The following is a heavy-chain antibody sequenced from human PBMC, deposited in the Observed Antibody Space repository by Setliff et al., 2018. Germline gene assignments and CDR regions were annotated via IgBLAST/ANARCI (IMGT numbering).Heavy chain of an antibody. CDR3: TTVNHYYDSSGYYLGDAFDI. CDR1: GFTFGDYA. D-gene: IGHD3-22*01. V-gene: IGHV3-49*04. CDR2: IRSKAYGGTT. J-gene: IGHJ3*02. Sequence: GGSLRLSCTASGFTFGDYAMSWVRQAPGKGLEWVGFIRSKAYGGTTEYAASVKGRFTISRDDSKNTLYLQMNSLKTEDTAVYYCTTVNHYYDSSGYYLGDAFDIWGQGTMVTVSS.